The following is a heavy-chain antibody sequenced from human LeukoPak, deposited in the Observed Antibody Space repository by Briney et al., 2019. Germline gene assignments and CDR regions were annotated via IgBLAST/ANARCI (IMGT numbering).Heavy chain of an antibody. D-gene: IGHD3-3*01. CDR2: INNSGST. CDR3: ARFLPNTIFGVVTNSYFDY. Sequence: PSETLSLTCAVYGGSFSGYYWSWVRQPPGEGLEWIGEINNSGSTNYNPSLKSRVTISVDTSKNQLYLKLSSVTAADTAVYYCARFLPNTIFGVVTNSYFDYWGQGTLVTVSS. J-gene: IGHJ4*02. V-gene: IGHV4-34*01. CDR1: GGSFSGYY.